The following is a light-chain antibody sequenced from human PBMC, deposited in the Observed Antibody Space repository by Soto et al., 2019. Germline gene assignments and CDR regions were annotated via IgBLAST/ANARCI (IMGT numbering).Light chain of an antibody. CDR2: GAS. J-gene: IGKJ1*01. Sequence: EIVMTESPXTLXXXXGXXXTLXCXAIQSVSSSYLTWYQQKPGQAPRLLSYGASSRATCIPDRFSGSGSGTDFTLTISRLETEDFAVYYCQQRSNWPPWTFGQGAKVDI. V-gene: IGKV3D-20*02. CDR3: QQRSNWPPWT. CDR1: QSVSSSY.